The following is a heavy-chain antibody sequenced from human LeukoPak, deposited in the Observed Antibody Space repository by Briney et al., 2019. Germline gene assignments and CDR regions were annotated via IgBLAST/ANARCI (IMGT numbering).Heavy chain of an antibody. CDR1: GDSVSSNSVT. D-gene: IGHD2-2*01. J-gene: IGHJ5*02. Sequence: SQTLSLTCAISGDSVSSNSVTWNWFRQSPSIGLEWLGRTYYRSTWYNDYAVSVRGRITVNPDTSKNQFSLHLNSVTPEDTAVYYCARRLTQYDCFDPWGQGILVTVSS. CDR3: ARRLTQYDCFDP. CDR2: TYYRSTWYN. V-gene: IGHV6-1*01.